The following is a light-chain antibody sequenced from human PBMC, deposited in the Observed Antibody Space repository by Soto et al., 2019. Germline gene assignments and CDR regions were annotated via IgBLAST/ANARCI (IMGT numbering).Light chain of an antibody. CDR2: AAS. V-gene: IGKV1-27*01. CDR3: QRYTSVFSLT. CDR1: QDIGTF. Sequence: GDRVTITCRASQDIGTFLAWYQQKPGKVPKLLIFAASTLQSGVPSRFSGSGSRTDFTLAISSLQPEDVAKYYCQRYTSVFSLTLGGGTKVDIK. J-gene: IGKJ4*01.